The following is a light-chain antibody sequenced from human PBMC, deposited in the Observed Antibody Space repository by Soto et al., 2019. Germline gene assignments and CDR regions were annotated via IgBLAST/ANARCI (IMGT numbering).Light chain of an antibody. Sequence: VLSQSPSTVSLCPGERATLSCRASQSVTSNYLAWYQQKPGQAPRLLIYGVSSRATGVPDRFSGSGSGTDFTLTISRLEPEDFAVYYCQQYTDWPLTFGQGTKVDI. V-gene: IGKV3-20*01. CDR1: QSVTSNY. J-gene: IGKJ1*01. CDR3: QQYTDWPLT. CDR2: GVS.